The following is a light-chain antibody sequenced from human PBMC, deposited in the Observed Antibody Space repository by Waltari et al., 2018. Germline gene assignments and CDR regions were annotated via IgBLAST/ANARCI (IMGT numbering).Light chain of an antibody. Sequence: ETVLTQSPATLSLSPGERATLSCRASQSVTSWLAWYQQKPGQAPRLLIYDASNRASGIPARFIGSGSGTDFTLTISSLEHEDVAVYYCQQRDNWPPVYTFGQGTKLEIK. J-gene: IGKJ2*01. V-gene: IGKV3-11*01. CDR3: QQRDNWPPVYT. CDR2: DAS. CDR1: QSVTSW.